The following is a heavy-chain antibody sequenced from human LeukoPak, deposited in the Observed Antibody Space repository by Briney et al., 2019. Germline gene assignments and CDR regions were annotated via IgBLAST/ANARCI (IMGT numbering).Heavy chain of an antibody. J-gene: IGHJ4*02. V-gene: IGHV1-2*04. Sequence: ASVKVSCKASGYTFTGYYMHWVRQAPGQGLEWMGWINPNSGGTNYAQKFQGWVAMTRDTSISTAYMELSRLRSDDTAVYYCARDARVDSSSWYGNHYFDYWGQGTLVTVSS. D-gene: IGHD6-13*01. CDR1: GYTFTGYY. CDR3: ARDARVDSSSWYGNHYFDY. CDR2: INPNSGGT.